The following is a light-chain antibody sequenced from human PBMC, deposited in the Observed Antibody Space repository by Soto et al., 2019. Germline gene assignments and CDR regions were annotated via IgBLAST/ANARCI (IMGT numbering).Light chain of an antibody. CDR3: QQYGSSFN. CDR2: AAS. Sequence: EIVLTQSPGTLSLSPGERATLSCRASQSVTNNYLAWYRQKPGQAPRLLIYAASSRAAGTPDRFSGSGSGTDFTLTISRLEPEDFAVYYCQQYGSSFNFGTGTKVDIK. V-gene: IGKV3-20*01. J-gene: IGKJ3*01. CDR1: QSVTNNY.